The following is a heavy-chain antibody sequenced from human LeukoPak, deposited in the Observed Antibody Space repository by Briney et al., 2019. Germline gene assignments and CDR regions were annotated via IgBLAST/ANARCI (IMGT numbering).Heavy chain of an antibody. Sequence: GGSLRLSCAASGFTFSSYWMSWVRQAPGKGLEWVANIKQDGSEKYYVDSVKGRFTISRDNAKNSLYLQMNSLRAEDTAVDYCAGEATASYCGMAVWGQGPTFPAS. CDR2: IKQDGSEK. J-gene: IGHJ6*02. D-gene: IGHD1-1*01. CDR1: GFTFSSYW. CDR3: AGEATASYCGMAV. V-gene: IGHV3-7*01.